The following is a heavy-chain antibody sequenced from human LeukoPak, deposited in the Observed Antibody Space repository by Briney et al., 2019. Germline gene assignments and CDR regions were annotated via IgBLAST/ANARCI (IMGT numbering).Heavy chain of an antibody. CDR2: INPNSGGT. V-gene: IGHV1-2*02. J-gene: IGHJ3*02. CDR3: ARTFRPLVPNDAFDI. CDR1: GYTFTGYY. Sequence: ASVKVSCKASGYTFTGYYMHWVRQAPGQGLEWMGWINPNSGGTNYAQKFQGRVTMTRDTSISTAYMELSRLRSDDTAVYYCARTFRPLVPNDAFDIWGQGTMVTVFS. D-gene: IGHD6-13*01.